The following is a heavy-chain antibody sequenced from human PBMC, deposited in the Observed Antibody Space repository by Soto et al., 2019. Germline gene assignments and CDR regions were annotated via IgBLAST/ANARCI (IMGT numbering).Heavy chain of an antibody. J-gene: IGHJ5*02. D-gene: IGHD3-22*01. CDR2: IHHSGRT. Sequence: TSETLSLTYTVSGASITSDGWSWIRQPPGMGLEWIGHIHHSGRTKYNPSLRSRATMSIDTSKNQFSLQLSSVTAADTAVYYCARTEDSDSSRNADWCDPWGQGILLTVS. CDR1: GASITSDG. CDR3: ARTEDSDSSRNADWCDP. V-gene: IGHV4-59*01.